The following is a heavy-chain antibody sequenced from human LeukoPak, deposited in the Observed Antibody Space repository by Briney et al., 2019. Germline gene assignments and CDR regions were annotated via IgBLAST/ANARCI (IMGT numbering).Heavy chain of an antibody. CDR3: TRDRSRAEDD. CDR2: IIQGGSDK. Sequence: GGSLRLPCAASGFTFSGHWMSWVRQAPGKGLEWVANIIQGGSDKYYVDSVKGRFTISRDNANNLLYLQMNSLRGEDTAVYYCTRDRSRAEDDWGQGTLVTVSS. V-gene: IGHV3-7*01. J-gene: IGHJ4*02. CDR1: GFTFSGHW. D-gene: IGHD1-14*01.